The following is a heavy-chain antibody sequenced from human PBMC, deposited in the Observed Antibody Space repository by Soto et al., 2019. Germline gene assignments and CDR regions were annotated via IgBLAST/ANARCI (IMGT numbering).Heavy chain of an antibody. CDR1: GGSISSSNW. CDR3: ARVLWFGELSGWFDP. V-gene: IGHV4-4*02. J-gene: IGHJ5*02. CDR2: IYHSGST. D-gene: IGHD3-10*01. Sequence: SETLSLTCAVSGGSISSSNWWSWVRQPPGKGLEWIGEIYHSGSTNYNPSLKSRVTISVDKSKNQFSLKLSSVTAADTAVYYCARVLWFGELSGWFDPWGQGTLVTVSS.